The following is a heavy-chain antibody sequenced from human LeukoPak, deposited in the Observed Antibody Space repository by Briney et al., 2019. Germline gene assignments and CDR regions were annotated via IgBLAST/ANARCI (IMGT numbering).Heavy chain of an antibody. D-gene: IGHD3-3*01. J-gene: IGHJ5*02. CDR1: GYTFTGYY. V-gene: IGHV1-2*02. CDR2: INPNSGGT. Sequence: GASVKVSCKASGYTFTGYYMHWVRQAPGQGLEWMGWINPNSGGTSYAQKFQGRVTMTRDTSTSTVYMELSSLRSEDTAVYYCARERLLSAGGNWFDPWGQGTLVTVSS. CDR3: ARERLLSAGGNWFDP.